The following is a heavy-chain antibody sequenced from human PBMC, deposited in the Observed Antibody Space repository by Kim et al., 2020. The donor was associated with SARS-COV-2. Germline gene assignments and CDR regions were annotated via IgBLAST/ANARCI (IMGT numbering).Heavy chain of an antibody. CDR3: ARDSTGYFDS. CDR2: NP. D-gene: IGHD2-8*02. J-gene: IGHJ4*02. V-gene: IGHV7-4-1*02. Sequence: NPPYAQGFPGRFVFSLDTSVSTAYLQVSSLKAEDTAVYYCARDSTGYFDSWGQGTLVTVSS.